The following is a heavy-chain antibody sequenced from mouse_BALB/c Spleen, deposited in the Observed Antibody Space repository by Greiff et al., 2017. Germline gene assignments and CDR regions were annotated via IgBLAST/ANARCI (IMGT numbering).Heavy chain of an antibody. CDR2: INPSSGYT. CDR1: GYTFTSYT. Sequence: VMLVESGAELARPGASVKMSCKASGYTFTSYTMHWVKQRPGQGLEWIGYINPSSGYTNSNQKFKDKATLTADKSSSTAYMQLSSLTSEDSAVYYCAREGGNYFDYWGQGTTLTVSS. V-gene: IGHV1-4*01. CDR3: AREGGNYFDY. J-gene: IGHJ2*01.